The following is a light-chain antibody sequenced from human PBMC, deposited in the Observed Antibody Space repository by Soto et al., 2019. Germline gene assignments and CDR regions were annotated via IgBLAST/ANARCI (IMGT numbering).Light chain of an antibody. CDR2: SYN. J-gene: IGLJ1*01. V-gene: IGLV1-44*01. CDR3: AAWDDSLSGYV. Sequence: QSVLTQPPSASGTPGQRVTISCSGSSSNIGSNTVNWYQQLPGTAPKLLIYSYNQRPSGVPDRFSESKSGTSASLAISGLQSEDEADYYCAAWDDSLSGYVFGTGTKVTVL. CDR1: SSNIGSNT.